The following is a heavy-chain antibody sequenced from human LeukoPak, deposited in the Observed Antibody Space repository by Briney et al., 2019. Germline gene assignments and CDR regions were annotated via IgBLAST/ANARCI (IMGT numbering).Heavy chain of an antibody. J-gene: IGHJ4*02. CDR2: IYYSGSA. CDR3: ARRHYDVLTGHSAHFDC. V-gene: IGHV4-59*08. Sequence: PSETLSLTCTVSGGSISSYYWSWIRQSPGKGLEWIGYIYYSGSANYNPSLKSRVTISVDTSKNQFSLKLSSVTAADTAVYYCARRHYDVLTGHSAHFDCWGQGTLVTVSP. D-gene: IGHD3-9*01. CDR1: GGSISSYY.